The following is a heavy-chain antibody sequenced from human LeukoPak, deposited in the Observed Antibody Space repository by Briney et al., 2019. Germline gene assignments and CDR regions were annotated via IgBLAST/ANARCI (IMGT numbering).Heavy chain of an antibody. D-gene: IGHD3-22*01. CDR2: IAYDGGNK. V-gene: IGHV3-30-3*01. CDR3: ARDSSPWYYYDRSGSNGFDP. Sequence: GGSLRLSCAASGFTFSSYAIHWVRQAPGKGLEWVAVIAYDGGNKYYADSVKGRFTISRDNSKNTLFLQMNSLGAEDTAVYYCARDSSPWYYYDRSGSNGFDPWGQGTLVTVSS. J-gene: IGHJ5*02. CDR1: GFTFSSYA.